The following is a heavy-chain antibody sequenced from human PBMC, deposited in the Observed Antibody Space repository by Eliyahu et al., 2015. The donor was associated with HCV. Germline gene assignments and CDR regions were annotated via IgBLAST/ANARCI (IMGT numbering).Heavy chain of an antibody. CDR3: ARDQVDGYYRSGMDV. Sequence: QVQLVQSGAEVKKPGASVKVSCXASGYTFTGYYMEWVRQAPGQGLEWMGWINPNSGGTNYAQKFQGRVTMTRDTSISTAYMELSRLRSDDTAVYYCARDQVDGYYRSGMDVWGQGTTVTVSS. CDR2: INPNSGGT. J-gene: IGHJ6*02. D-gene: IGHD3-22*01. CDR1: GYTFTGYY. V-gene: IGHV1-2*02.